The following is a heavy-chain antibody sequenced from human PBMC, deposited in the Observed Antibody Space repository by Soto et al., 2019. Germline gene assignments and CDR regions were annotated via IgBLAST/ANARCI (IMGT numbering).Heavy chain of an antibody. Sequence: GASVKVSCKASGYTFTGYYMHWVRQAPGQGLEWMGWINPNSGGTNYAQKFQGWVTMTRDTSISTAYMELSRLRSDDTAVYYCARGSTYYDFWSGFFYWGQGTLVTVSS. CDR3: ARGSTYYDFWSGFFY. D-gene: IGHD3-3*01. CDR1: GYTFTGYY. J-gene: IGHJ4*02. CDR2: INPNSGGT. V-gene: IGHV1-2*04.